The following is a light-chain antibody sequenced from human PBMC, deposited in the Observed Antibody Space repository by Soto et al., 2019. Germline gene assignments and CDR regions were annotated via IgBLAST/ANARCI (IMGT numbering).Light chain of an antibody. V-gene: IGKV3-15*01. CDR3: HQYNNWPKT. Sequence: EVVVTQSPATLSVSPGERATLSCRASQSVSSNLAWYQQKPGQAPRLLIYEASTRATGISARFSGSGSGTEFTLTISSLQSEDFAVYYCHQYNNWPKTFGQGTRLEN. CDR1: QSVSSN. J-gene: IGKJ5*01. CDR2: EAS.